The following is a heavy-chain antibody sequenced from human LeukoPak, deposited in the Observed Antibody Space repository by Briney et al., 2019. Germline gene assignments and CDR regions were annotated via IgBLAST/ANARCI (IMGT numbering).Heavy chain of an antibody. D-gene: IGHD2-2*01. CDR1: GFTFSNYA. CDR2: ISGSGDIT. J-gene: IGHJ4*02. V-gene: IGHV3-23*01. Sequence: PGGSLRLSCAASGFTFSNYAMSWVRQAPGRGLEWVSDISGSGDITYDADSVNGRFTTTRDNTKNTLDLKMSSLRAEDTALYCCAEVHGGSASCSRVEYWGQGTLVTVSS. CDR3: AEVHGGSASCSRVEY.